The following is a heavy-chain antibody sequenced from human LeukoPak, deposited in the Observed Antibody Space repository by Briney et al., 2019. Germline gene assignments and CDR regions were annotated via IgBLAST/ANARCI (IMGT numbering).Heavy chain of an antibody. V-gene: IGHV4-34*01. CDR2: INHSGNT. J-gene: IGHJ6*03. CDR3: ARADYYYYYMDV. Sequence: SETLSLTCAVYGGSFSGYYWSWIRQPPGKGLEWIGEINHSGNTNSNPSLKSRVTMSVDTSKNQFSLKLSSLTAEDTAVYYCARADYYYYYMDVWGKGTTVTISS. CDR1: GGSFSGYY.